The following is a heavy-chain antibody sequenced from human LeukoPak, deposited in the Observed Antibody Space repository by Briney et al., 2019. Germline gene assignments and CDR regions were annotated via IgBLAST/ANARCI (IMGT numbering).Heavy chain of an antibody. D-gene: IGHD3-3*01. Sequence: PGGSLTLSCAVSGFTFSSYAMSSVRQAPGKGLEWVSAISGSGGSTYYADSVKGRFTISRDNSKNTLYLQMNSLRAEDTAVYYCAKGYDFWSGYLDYWGQGTLVTVSS. V-gene: IGHV3-23*01. CDR1: GFTFSSYA. CDR3: AKGYDFWSGYLDY. J-gene: IGHJ4*02. CDR2: ISGSGGST.